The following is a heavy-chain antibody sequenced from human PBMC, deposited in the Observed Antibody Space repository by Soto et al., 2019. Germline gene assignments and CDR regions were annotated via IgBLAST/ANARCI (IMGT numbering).Heavy chain of an antibody. V-gene: IGHV4-30-2*01. CDR3: AREGMASKIWLDL. CDR1: GGSISSGGYS. J-gene: IGHJ5*02. Sequence: SETLSLTCAVSGGSISSGGYSWSWIRQPPGKGLEWIGYIYHSGSTYYNPSLKSRVTISVDRSKNQFSLKLRSVTAADTAAYYWAREGMASKIWLDLWAEGTLVT. D-gene: IGHD5-12*01. CDR2: IYHSGST.